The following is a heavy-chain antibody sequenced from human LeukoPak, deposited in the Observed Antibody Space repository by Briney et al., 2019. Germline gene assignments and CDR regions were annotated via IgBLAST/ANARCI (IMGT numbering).Heavy chain of an antibody. Sequence: SETLSLTCAVCGGSFSGYYWSWIRQPPGKGLEWIGEINHSGSTNYNPSLKSRVTISVDTSKNQFSLKLSSVTAADTAVYYCARGRIVVVVGFDYWGQGTLVTVSS. V-gene: IGHV4-34*01. J-gene: IGHJ4*02. CDR3: ARGRIVVVVGFDY. CDR2: INHSGST. D-gene: IGHD2-15*01. CDR1: GGSFSGYY.